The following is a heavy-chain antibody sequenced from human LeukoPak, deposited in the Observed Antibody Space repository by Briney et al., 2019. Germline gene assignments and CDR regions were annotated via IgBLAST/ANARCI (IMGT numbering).Heavy chain of an antibody. V-gene: IGHV1-69*01. Sequence: ASVKVSCKASGGTFSSYAISWVRQAPGQGLEWMGGIIPIFGTANYAQKFQGRVTITADESTSTAYMELRSLRSDDTAVYYCARDRGHDYGDYAVGSWFDPWGQGTLVTVSS. CDR2: IIPIFGTA. J-gene: IGHJ5*02. D-gene: IGHD4-17*01. CDR3: ARDRGHDYGDYAVGSWFDP. CDR1: GGTFSSYA.